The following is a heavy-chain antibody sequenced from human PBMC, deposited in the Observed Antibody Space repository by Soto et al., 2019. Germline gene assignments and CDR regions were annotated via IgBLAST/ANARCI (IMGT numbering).Heavy chain of an antibody. V-gene: IGHV3-23*01. J-gene: IGHJ4*02. Sequence: EVQLLESGGDLVQPGGSLRLSCAASGFNVGAFAVNWVRQAPGKGLEWVSGISVSDAFIYYADSVRGRFSISRDASENILYLKMNSLRVDDTAVYYCTRETVAGITGLDYWGPGTLVTVSS. CDR1: GFNVGAFA. CDR2: ISVSDAFI. D-gene: IGHD1-20*01. CDR3: TRETVAGITGLDY.